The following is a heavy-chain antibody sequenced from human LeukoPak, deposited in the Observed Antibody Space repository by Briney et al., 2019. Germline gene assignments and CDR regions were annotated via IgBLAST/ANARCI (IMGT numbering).Heavy chain of an antibody. V-gene: IGHV3-7*01. J-gene: IGHJ3*02. CDR3: ARERYSGSYSYDAFDI. D-gene: IGHD1-26*01. CDR2: IKQDGSEK. CDR1: GFTFSDYY. Sequence: GGSLRLSCAASGFTFSDYYMSWIRQAPGKGLEWVANIKQDGSEKYYVDSVKGRFTISRDSAKNSLYLQMNSLRAEDTAVYYCARERYSGSYSYDAFDIWGQGTMVTVSS.